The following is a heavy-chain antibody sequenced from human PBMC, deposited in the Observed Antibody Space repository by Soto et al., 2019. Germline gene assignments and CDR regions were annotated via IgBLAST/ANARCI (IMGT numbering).Heavy chain of an antibody. V-gene: IGHV3-23*01. J-gene: IGHJ4*02. CDR3: AKDHPTRAYYYDSSGYYYDY. CDR2: ISGSGGST. D-gene: IGHD3-22*01. Sequence: XESLTLTCAASGLTFSSYPMSWVRQAPGKGLEWVSAISGSGGSTYYADSVKGRFTISRDNSKNTLYLQMNSLRAEDTAVYYCAKDHPTRAYYYDSSGYYYDYWGQGTLVTVSS. CDR1: GLTFSSYP.